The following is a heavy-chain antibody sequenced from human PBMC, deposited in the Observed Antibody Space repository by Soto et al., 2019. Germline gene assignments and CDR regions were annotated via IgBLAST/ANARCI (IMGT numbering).Heavy chain of an antibody. Sequence: ASVKVSCKASGYTFTSYDINWVRQHTGQGPEWMGWMNPDSGHTGYARKFRDRISMTRNTSITTAYMELTSLRSDDTAIYYCARVRVLSGSSNFLAPWGRGTLVTVSS. CDR3: ARVRVLSGSSNFLAP. V-gene: IGHV1-8*01. CDR2: MNPDSGHT. D-gene: IGHD6-6*01. CDR1: GYTFTSYD. J-gene: IGHJ5*02.